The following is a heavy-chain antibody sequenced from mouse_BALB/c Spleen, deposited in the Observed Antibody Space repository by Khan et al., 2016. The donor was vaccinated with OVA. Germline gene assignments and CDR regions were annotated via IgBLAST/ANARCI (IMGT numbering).Heavy chain of an antibody. Sequence: EVKLLESGGDLVKPGGSLKLSCAASGFTFSSYSMSWVRQTPDKRLEWVASISSGGDYTYYPDIVKGRFTISRDNAKNTLYLEMSSLKSEDTAMYYCASHLTGSFAYWGQVTLVTVSA. V-gene: IGHV5-6*01. J-gene: IGHJ3*01. CDR1: GFTFSSYS. CDR2: ISSGGDYT. CDR3: ASHLTGSFAY. D-gene: IGHD4-1*01.